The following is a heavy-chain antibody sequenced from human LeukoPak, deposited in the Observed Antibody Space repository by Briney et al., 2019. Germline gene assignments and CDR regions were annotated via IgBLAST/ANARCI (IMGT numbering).Heavy chain of an antibody. CDR2: VYSSGST. V-gene: IGHV4-4*07. J-gene: IGHJ5*02. Sequence: SETLSLTCTVSGASISSYHWSWIRQPAGKGLEWIERVYSSGSTNYNPSLKSRVTMSVDTSKKEVSPMLTSVTAADTAVYYCARDSYGSGDNWFDPWGQGTLVTVSS. D-gene: IGHD3-10*01. CDR1: GASISSYH. CDR3: ARDSYGSGDNWFDP.